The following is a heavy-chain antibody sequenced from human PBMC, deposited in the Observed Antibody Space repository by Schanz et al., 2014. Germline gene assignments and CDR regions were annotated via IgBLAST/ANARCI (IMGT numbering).Heavy chain of an antibody. CDR2: INTNTGNP. V-gene: IGHV7-4-1*02. CDR3: AREDGSSSWLPQHFDY. J-gene: IGHJ4*02. D-gene: IGHD6-13*01. Sequence: QVQLVQSGSELKKPGASVRVSCKASGYTFTSYAMNWVRQAPGQGLEWMGWINTNTGNPTYAQAFTGRFVISLENEGRKEELQISSLNEDDKEGEEAAREDGSSSWLPQHFDYWGQG. CDR1: GYTFTSYA.